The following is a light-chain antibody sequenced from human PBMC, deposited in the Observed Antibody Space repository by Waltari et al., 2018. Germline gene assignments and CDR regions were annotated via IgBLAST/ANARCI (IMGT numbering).Light chain of an antibody. Sequence: QSVLTQPPSASGTPGQRVTLSCSGSGPHIGHNTGNWYQQLPGTAPKLLIYNDNQRPSGVPDRFSGSKSGSSASLAISGLQSDDEANYYCAAWDDSLNGLSFGTGTRVTVL. V-gene: IGLV1-44*01. CDR2: NDN. CDR1: GPHIGHNT. CDR3: AAWDDSLNGLS. J-gene: IGLJ1*01.